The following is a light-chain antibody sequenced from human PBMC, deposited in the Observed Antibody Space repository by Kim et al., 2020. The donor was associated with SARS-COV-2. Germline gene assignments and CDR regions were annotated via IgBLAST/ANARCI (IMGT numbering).Light chain of an antibody. Sequence: QSVLTQPPSASGTPGQRVTISCSGSSSNIGSNYVYWYQQVPGTAPKLLIYNNDQRPSGVPDRFSASKSGTSASLAISGLRSEDESDFYCATWDDSLSGPVFGGGTKLTVL. CDR1: SSNIGSNY. CDR3: ATWDDSLSGPV. CDR2: NND. J-gene: IGLJ2*01. V-gene: IGLV1-47*02.